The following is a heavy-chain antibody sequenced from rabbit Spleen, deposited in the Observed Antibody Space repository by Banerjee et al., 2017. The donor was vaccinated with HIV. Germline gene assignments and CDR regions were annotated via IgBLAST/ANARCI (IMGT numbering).Heavy chain of an antibody. CDR1: GFSFSSSDY. Sequence: QSLEESGGDLVQPEGSLPLTCKASGFSFSSSDYMCWVRQPPGKGPEWIACIAAGVSYTTYYATWAKGRFTISKTASTTVTLQMTSLTAADTATYFCARDSGTSFSTYGMDLWGQGTLVTV. V-gene: IGHV1S40*01. CDR2: IAAGVSYTT. J-gene: IGHJ6*01. CDR3: ARDSGTSFSTYGMDL. D-gene: IGHD8-1*01.